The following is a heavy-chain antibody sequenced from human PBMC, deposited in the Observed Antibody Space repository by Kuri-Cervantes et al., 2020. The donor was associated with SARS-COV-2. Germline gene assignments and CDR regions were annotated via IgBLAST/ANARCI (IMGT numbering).Heavy chain of an antibody. Sequence: GESLKISCAASGFTFSSYAMHWVRQAPGKGLVWVSRINSDGSSTSYADSVKGRFTISRDNAKNTLYLQTNSLRAEDTAVYYCARDIVTVDYDFWSGYYGPSYFDYWGQGTLVTVSS. CDR2: INSDGSST. J-gene: IGHJ4*02. V-gene: IGHV3-74*01. CDR1: GFTFSSYA. D-gene: IGHD3-3*01. CDR3: ARDIVTVDYDFWSGYYGPSYFDY.